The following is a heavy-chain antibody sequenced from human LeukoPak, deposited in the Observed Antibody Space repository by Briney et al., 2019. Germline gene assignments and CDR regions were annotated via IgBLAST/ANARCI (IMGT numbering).Heavy chain of an antibody. V-gene: IGHV4-39*07. CDR2: IYYSGST. CDR1: GGSISSSSYY. D-gene: IGHD3-10*01. J-gene: IGHJ5*02. Sequence: SETLSLTCTVSGGSISSSSYYWGWIRQPPGKGLEWIGSIYYSGSTYYNPSLKSRVTISVDTSKNQFSLKLSSVTAADTAVYYCAREKCIIMVRGVLNWFDPWGQGTLVTVSS. CDR3: AREKCIIMVRGVLNWFDP.